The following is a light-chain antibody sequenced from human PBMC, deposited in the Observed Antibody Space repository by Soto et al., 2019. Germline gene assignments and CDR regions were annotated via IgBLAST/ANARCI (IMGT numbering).Light chain of an antibody. V-gene: IGKV1-5*03. CDR3: QQYNSYWAWT. J-gene: IGKJ1*01. Sequence: DTQMTQSHSTLSASVGDRVTIACRASQSISSWLAWYQQKPGKAPKLLIYKASSLESGVPSRFSGSGSGTEFTLTISSLQPDDFATYYCQQYNSYWAWTFGQGTKVDIK. CDR1: QSISSW. CDR2: KAS.